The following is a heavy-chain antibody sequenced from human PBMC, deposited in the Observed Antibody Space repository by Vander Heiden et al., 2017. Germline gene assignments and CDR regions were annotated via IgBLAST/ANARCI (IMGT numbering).Heavy chain of an antibody. D-gene: IGHD5-12*01. CDR3: ARGFSGYTFDS. J-gene: IGHJ4*02. Sequence: QVQLQESGPGLVKPSETLSLTCTVSGGSIHNYYWSWIRQPPGKGLEWIGFIYSSGSTNYIPSLKSRITISLDTSKNQFSLKLSSVTAADTAVYFCARGFSGYTFDSWGQGTLVTVSS. V-gene: IGHV4-59*01. CDR1: GGSIHNYY. CDR2: IYSSGST.